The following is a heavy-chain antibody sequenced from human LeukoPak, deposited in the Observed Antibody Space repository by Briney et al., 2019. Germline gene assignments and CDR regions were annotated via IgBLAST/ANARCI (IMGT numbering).Heavy chain of an antibody. J-gene: IGHJ4*02. Sequence: PGGSLRLSCAASGFTFSNSDMNWVRQAPGKGLEWVSFISASGGSAHYADSVRGRFTISRDNSKNTLYLQMNSLRAEDTAVYYCARSILPAANAIDYWGQGTLLTVSS. CDR3: ARSILPAANAIDY. CDR2: ISASGGSA. D-gene: IGHD2-2*01. V-gene: IGHV3-23*01. CDR1: GFTFSNSD.